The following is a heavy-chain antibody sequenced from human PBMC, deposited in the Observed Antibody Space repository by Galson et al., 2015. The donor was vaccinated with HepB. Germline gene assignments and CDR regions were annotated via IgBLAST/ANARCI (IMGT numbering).Heavy chain of an antibody. Sequence: QVQLQESGPGLVKPSQTLSLTCTVSGGSISSSSYYWGWIRQPPGKGLEWIGSIYYSGSTYYNPSLKSRVTISVDTSKNQFSLKLSSVTAADTAVYYCARAPVVVVAAELGWYYYGMDVWGQGTTVTVSS. D-gene: IGHD2-15*01. V-gene: IGHV4-39*01. J-gene: IGHJ6*02. CDR3: ARAPVVVVAAELGWYYYGMDV. CDR1: GGSISSSSYY. CDR2: IYYSGST.